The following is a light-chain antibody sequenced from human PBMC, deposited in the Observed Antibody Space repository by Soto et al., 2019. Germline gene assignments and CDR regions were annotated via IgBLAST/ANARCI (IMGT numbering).Light chain of an antibody. CDR2: GAS. J-gene: IGKJ5*01. CDR3: QQYGSSSLT. CDR1: QSVSGNY. V-gene: IGKV3-20*01. Sequence: EFVLTQSPGTLSLSPGERTTLSCWASQSVSGNYLAWYQHKPGQAPRLLVYGASTRATGIPDRFSGGGSGTDFTLTISRLEPEDFAVYYCQQYGSSSLTFGQGTRREIK.